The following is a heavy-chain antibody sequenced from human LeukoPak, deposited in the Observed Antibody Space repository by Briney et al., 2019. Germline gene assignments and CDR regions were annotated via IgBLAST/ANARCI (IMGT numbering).Heavy chain of an antibody. CDR1: GYTFTGYY. J-gene: IGHJ4*02. CDR3: ARVLVGDDGDDTVFDY. D-gene: IGHD4-17*01. Sequence: ASVKVSCKASGYTFTGYYMHWVRQAPGQGLEWMGRINPNSGGTNYAQKSQGRVTMTRDTSISTAYMELSRLRSDDTAVYYCARVLVGDDGDDTVFDYWGQGTLVTVSS. CDR2: INPNSGGT. V-gene: IGHV1-2*06.